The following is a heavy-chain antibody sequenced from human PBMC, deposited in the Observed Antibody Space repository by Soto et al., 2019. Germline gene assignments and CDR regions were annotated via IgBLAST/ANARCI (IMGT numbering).Heavy chain of an antibody. Sequence: SETLSLTCTVSGGSISTYYWSWVRQPPGKGLEWIGYIYHSGSTDYNPSLESRVTMSVDTSKNQFSLKLSSVAAADTAVYYWFDPWGQGTLVTVSS. J-gene: IGHJ5*02. CDR3: FDP. CDR1: GGSISTYY. CDR2: IYHSGST. V-gene: IGHV4-59*08.